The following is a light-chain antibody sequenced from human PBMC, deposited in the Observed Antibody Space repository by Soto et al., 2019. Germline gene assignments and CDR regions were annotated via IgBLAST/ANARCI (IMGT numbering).Light chain of an antibody. V-gene: IGLV1-44*01. J-gene: IGLJ3*02. CDR1: SSNIGSNT. Sequence: QLVLTQPPSASGTPGQRVTISCSGSSSNIGSNTVNWYQQLPGTAPKLLIYSNNQRPSGVPDRFSGSKSGTSASLAISGLQSEDEADYYCAAWDDSLNARVFGGGTKLTVL. CDR2: SNN. CDR3: AAWDDSLNARV.